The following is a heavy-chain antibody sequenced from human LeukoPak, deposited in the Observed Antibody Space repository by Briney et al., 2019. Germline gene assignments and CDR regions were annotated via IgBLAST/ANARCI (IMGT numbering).Heavy chain of an antibody. CDR2: ISGSGGST. D-gene: IGHD1-1*01. CDR1: GFTFSSYA. CDR3: ARRPGLERYYFGY. V-gene: IGHV3-23*01. J-gene: IGHJ4*02. Sequence: PGGSLRLSCAASGFTFSSYAMSWVRQAPGKGLQWVSTISGSGGSTYYADSVKGRFTISRDNSKNTLYLQMNSLRAEDTAVYYCARRPGLERYYFGYWGQGTLVTVSS.